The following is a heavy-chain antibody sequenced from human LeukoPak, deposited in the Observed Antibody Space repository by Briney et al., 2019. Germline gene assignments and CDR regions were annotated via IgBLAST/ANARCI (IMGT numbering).Heavy chain of an antibody. Sequence: QTLSLTCTVSGGSISSGGYYWSWIRQHPGTGLEWIGYIYYSGSTYYNPSLKSRVTISVDTSKNQFSLKLTSVTAADTAVYYCARGAAATRDYWGQGILVTVSS. D-gene: IGHD2-15*01. CDR1: GGSISSGGYY. CDR2: IYYSGST. V-gene: IGHV4-31*03. J-gene: IGHJ4*02. CDR3: ARGAAATRDY.